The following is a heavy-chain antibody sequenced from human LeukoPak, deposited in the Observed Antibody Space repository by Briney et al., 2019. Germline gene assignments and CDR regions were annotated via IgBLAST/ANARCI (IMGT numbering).Heavy chain of an antibody. CDR2: IRSKANSYAT. V-gene: IGHV3-73*01. Sequence: GGSLRLSCAASGFTFSGSAMHWVRQASGKGLEWVGRIRSKANSYATAYAASVKGRFTISRDDSKNTAYLQMNSLKTEDTAVYYCIGSGSSPLDYWGQGTLVTVSS. D-gene: IGHD3-10*01. CDR1: GFTFSGSA. J-gene: IGHJ4*02. CDR3: IGSGSSPLDY.